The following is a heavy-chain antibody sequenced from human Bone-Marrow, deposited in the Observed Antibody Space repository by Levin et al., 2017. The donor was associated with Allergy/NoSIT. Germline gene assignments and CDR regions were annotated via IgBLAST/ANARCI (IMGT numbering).Heavy chain of an antibody. J-gene: IGHJ6*02. CDR3: ARDATAVLSGMDV. CDR2: IFQSGIT. CDR1: GASVRSGGFS. Sequence: SPTLSLPCAVSGASVRSGGFSWAWIRQPPGKGLEWIGLIFQSGITYYNPSLESRVTISVDKSENQFSLKLSSVTAADTAVYYCARDATAVLSGMDVWGQGTTVTVSS. V-gene: IGHV4-30-2*01.